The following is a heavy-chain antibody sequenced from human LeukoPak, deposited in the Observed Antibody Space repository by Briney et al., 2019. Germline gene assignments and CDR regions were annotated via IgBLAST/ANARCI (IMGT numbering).Heavy chain of an antibody. J-gene: IGHJ4*02. CDR1: GYTFTSYG. D-gene: IGHD3-10*01. CDR3: ARSRITMVRGVMYYFDY. CDR2: IIPILGTA. V-gene: IGHV1-69*13. Sequence: ASVKVSCKASGYTFTSYGISWVRQAPGQGLEWMGGIIPILGTANYAQKFQGRVTITADESTSTAYMELSSLRSEDTAVYYCARSRITMVRGVMYYFDYWGQGTLVTVSS.